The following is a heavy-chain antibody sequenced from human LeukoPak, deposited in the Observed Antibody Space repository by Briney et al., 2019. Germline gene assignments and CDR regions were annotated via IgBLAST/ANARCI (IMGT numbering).Heavy chain of an antibody. D-gene: IGHD5-12*01. V-gene: IGHV3-30*03. CDR1: GFTFSDYA. J-gene: IGHJ4*02. CDR2: ITFDGNAM. CDR3: GRERGYGGYPLGY. Sequence: GGSLRLSCATSGFTFSDYAFHWVRQAPGKGLEWVALITFDGNAMYYLDSVKGRFTFSRDSSKSTLFLQMNSLRPEDTGVYYCGRERGYGGYPLGYGAQEPLVTVS.